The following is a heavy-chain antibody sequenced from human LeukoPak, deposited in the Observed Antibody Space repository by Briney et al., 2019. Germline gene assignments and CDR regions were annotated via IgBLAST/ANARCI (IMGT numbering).Heavy chain of an antibody. CDR1: GYTFTSYG. CDR2: IIPILGIA. V-gene: IGHV1-69*04. CDR3: ARVHSQNPTYYFDY. Sequence: SVKVSCKASGYTFTSYGISWVRQAPGQGLEWMGRIIPILGIANYAQKFQGRVTITADKSTSTAYMELSSLRSEDTAVYYCARVHSQNPTYYFDYWGQGTLVTVSS. J-gene: IGHJ4*02.